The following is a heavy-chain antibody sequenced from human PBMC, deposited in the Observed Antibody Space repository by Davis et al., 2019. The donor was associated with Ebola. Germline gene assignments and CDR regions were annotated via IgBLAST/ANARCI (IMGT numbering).Heavy chain of an antibody. CDR1: GGSISSGAYS. CDR3: VRSVTMIRGVIPWFDP. D-gene: IGHD3-10*01. Sequence: MPSETLSLTCAVSGGSISSGAYSWSWIRQPPGKGLEWIGYVYSTGSTFYKSSLKSRITISVDTSKNQFSLKLSSVAAADTAVYYCVRSVTMIRGVIPWFDPWGKGTTVTVSS. J-gene: IGHJ6*04. V-gene: IGHV4-30-4*07. CDR2: VYSTGST.